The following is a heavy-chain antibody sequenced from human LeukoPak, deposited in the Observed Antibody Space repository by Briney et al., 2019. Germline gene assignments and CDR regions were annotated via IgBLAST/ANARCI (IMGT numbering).Heavy chain of an antibody. CDR3: ARDSRGSGLHPDY. J-gene: IGHJ4*02. CDR1: GFTFSSYS. D-gene: IGHD3-10*01. Sequence: PGGSLRLSCAASGFTFSSYSMNWVRQAPGKGLEWVSSISSSSSYIYYADSVKGRFTISRDNSKNTLYLQMGSLRAEDMAVYYCARDSRGSGLHPDYWGQGTLVTVSS. CDR2: ISSSSSYI. V-gene: IGHV3-21*01.